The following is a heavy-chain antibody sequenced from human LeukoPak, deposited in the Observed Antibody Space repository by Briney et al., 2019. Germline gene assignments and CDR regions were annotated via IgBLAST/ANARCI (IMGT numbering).Heavy chain of an antibody. J-gene: IGHJ4*02. V-gene: IGHV1-2*06. CDR3: ARAYDSSGYYYAY. CDR2: INPNSGGT. CDR1: GYTFTGYC. D-gene: IGHD3-22*01. Sequence: ASVKVSCKASGYTFTGYCMHWVRQAPGQGLEWMGRINPNSGGTNYAQKFQGRVTMTRDTSISTAYMELSRLRSDDTAVYYCARAYDSSGYYYAYWGQGTLVTVSS.